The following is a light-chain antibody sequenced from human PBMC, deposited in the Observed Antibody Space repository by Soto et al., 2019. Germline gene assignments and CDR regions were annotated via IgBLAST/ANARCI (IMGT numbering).Light chain of an antibody. CDR3: QQYNSDSPWT. CDR1: QSISVW. CDR2: MAS. V-gene: IGKV1-5*03. Sequence: DIQMTQSPSTLSASVGDRVTITCRASQSISVWLAWYQQKPGKAPKLLIYMASTLDSGVSSRFSGSGSGTGFTLTINSLQPDDFAAYYCQQYNSDSPWTFGQGTKVEIK. J-gene: IGKJ1*01.